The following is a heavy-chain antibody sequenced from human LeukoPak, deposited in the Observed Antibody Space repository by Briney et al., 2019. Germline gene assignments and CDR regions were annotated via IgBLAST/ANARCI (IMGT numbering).Heavy chain of an antibody. J-gene: IGHJ4*02. CDR1: GYTFTGYY. CDR2: INPNSGGT. CDR3: ARVGGATTFYFDY. Sequence: ASVKVSCRASGYTFTGYYMHWVRQAPGQGLESIEWINPNSGGTNYAQKFQGRVNMTRETSISTAYMELSRLRSDDTAVYYCARVGGATTFYFDYWGQGTLVTVSS. V-gene: IGHV1-2*02. D-gene: IGHD1-26*01.